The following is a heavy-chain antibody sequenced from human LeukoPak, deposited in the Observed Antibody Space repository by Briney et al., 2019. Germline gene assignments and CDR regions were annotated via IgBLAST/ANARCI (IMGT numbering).Heavy chain of an antibody. CDR1: GYTFTGYY. CDR3: ARGGAGIQLWYRQMYYFDY. CDR2: INPNSGGT. J-gene: IGHJ4*02. Sequence: ASVKVSCKASGYTFTGYYMHWLRQAPGQGLEWMGRINPNSGGTNYAQKFQGRVTMTRDTSISTAYMELSRLRSGDTAVYYCARGGAGIQLWYRQMYYFDYWGQGTLVTVSS. V-gene: IGHV1-2*06. D-gene: IGHD5-18*01.